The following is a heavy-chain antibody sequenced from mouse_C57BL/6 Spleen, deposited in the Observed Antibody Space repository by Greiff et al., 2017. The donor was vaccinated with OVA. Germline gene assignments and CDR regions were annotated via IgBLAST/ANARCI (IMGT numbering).Heavy chain of an antibody. CDR1: GYSFTGYY. CDR2: INPSTGGT. V-gene: IGHV1-42*01. CDR3: ARWSNYPYAMDY. J-gene: IGHJ4*01. Sequence: EVQLQQSGPELVKPGASVKISCKASGYSFTGYYMNWVKQSPEQSLEWIGAINPSTGGTTYNQKFKAKATLTVDKSSSTAYMQLKSLTSEDSAVYYCARWSNYPYAMDYWGQGTSVTVSS. D-gene: IGHD2-5*01.